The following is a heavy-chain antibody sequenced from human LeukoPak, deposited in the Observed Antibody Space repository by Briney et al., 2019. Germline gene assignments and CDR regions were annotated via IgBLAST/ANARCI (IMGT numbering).Heavy chain of an antibody. CDR2: ISGSGGST. CDR1: GFIFNNCD. D-gene: IGHD2-15*01. V-gene: IGHV3-23*01. CDR3: AKVTVTMAATGDY. Sequence: PGGSLRLSCVVSGFIFNNCDMSWVRQAPGKGLEWVSGISGSGGSTYYADSVKGRFTISRDNSENTLYLQMNSLRVEDTAIYYCAKVTVTMAATGDYWGQGTLVTVSS. J-gene: IGHJ4*02.